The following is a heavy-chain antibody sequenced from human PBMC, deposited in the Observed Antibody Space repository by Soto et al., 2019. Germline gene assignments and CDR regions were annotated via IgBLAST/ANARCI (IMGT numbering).Heavy chain of an antibody. CDR2: ISGSGGST. V-gene: IGHV3-23*01. CDR1: VFTCSSYA. Sequence: WWSLRLSCSASVFTCSSYAMSWFRQAPGKGLEWVSAISGSGGSTYYADSVKGRFTISRDNSKNTLYLQMNSLRAEDTAVYYCAKDSRRQLVRSGMDVWGQGTTVTVSS. D-gene: IGHD6-6*01. CDR3: AKDSRRQLVRSGMDV. J-gene: IGHJ6*02.